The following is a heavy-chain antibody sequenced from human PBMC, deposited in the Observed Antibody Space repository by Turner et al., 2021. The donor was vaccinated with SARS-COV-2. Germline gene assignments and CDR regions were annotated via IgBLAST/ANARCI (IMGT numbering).Heavy chain of an antibody. D-gene: IGHD2-15*01. CDR1: GGSISSSSYY. CDR2: MYYSGST. Sequence: QLQLQESGPGLVKPSVTLSLTCTVPGGSISSSSYYWGWIRQPPGKGLEWIGSMYYSGSTYYNPSLKSRVTISVDTSKNQFSLKLSSVTAADTAVYYCARRSSRLGNWYFDLWGRGTLVTVSS. CDR3: ARRSSRLGNWYFDL. J-gene: IGHJ2*01. V-gene: IGHV4-39*01.